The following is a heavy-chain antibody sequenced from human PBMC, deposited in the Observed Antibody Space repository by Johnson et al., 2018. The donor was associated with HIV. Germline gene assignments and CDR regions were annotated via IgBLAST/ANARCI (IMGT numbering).Heavy chain of an antibody. Sequence: QVQLVESGGGVVQPGRSLRLSCAASGFTFSRYAMHWVRQAPGKGLEWVSVIYSGGSTYYADSVKGRFTISRDNSKNSLYLQMNSLRPEDTALYYCARDRRGCAGDVCSNAFDICGQGTMVTVSS. V-gene: IGHV3-NL1*01. CDR2: IYSGGST. J-gene: IGHJ3*02. CDR1: GFTFSRYA. CDR3: ARDRRGCAGDVCSNAFDI. D-gene: IGHD2-8*02.